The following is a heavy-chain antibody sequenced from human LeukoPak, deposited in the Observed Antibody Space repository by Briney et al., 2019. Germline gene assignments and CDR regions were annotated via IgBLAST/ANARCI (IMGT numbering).Heavy chain of an antibody. Sequence: SETLSLTCTVSGGSISSYYWSWIRQPAGKGLEWIGRLHNSGSTNYNPSLQSRVSMSVDTSNNEISLKLSSVTAADTAVYYCAKETLGYCSGISCYGPNYYYYYMDVWGRGTTVTVSS. V-gene: IGHV4-4*07. D-gene: IGHD2-2*01. CDR3: AKETLGYCSGISCYGPNYYYYYMDV. CDR1: GGSISSYY. J-gene: IGHJ6*03. CDR2: LHNSGST.